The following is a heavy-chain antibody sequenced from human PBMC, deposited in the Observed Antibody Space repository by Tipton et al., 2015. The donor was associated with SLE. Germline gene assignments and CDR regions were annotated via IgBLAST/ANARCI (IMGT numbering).Heavy chain of an antibody. D-gene: IGHD4-23*01. J-gene: IGHJ5*02. CDR2: IYYSGRT. Sequence: TLSLTCTVSGGSISSGGYYWSWIRQHPGKGLEWVGNIYYSGRTHYNPSLKSRVTISVDTSKNQFSLKLSSVTAADTAVYYCAGDYGGNWFDPWGQGTLVTVSS. V-gene: IGHV4-31*03. CDR1: GGSISSGGYY. CDR3: AGDYGGNWFDP.